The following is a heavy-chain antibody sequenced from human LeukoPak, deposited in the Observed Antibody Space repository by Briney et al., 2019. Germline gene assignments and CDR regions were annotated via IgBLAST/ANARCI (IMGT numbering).Heavy chain of an antibody. CDR3: ARGDDYYYYGMDV. J-gene: IGHJ6*02. Sequence: GGSLRLSCAASGFTFDDYAMHWVRQAPGKGPEWVSGISWNSGSIGYADSVKGRFTISRDNAKNSLYLQMNSLRAEDTALYYCARGDDYYYYGMDVWGLGTTVTVSS. D-gene: IGHD3-10*01. V-gene: IGHV3-9*01. CDR1: GFTFDDYA. CDR2: ISWNSGSI.